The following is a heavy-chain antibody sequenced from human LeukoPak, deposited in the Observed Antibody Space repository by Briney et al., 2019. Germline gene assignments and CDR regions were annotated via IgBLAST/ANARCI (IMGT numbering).Heavy chain of an antibody. Sequence: SETLSLTCTVSGGSISGYYWSWIRQPPGKGLEWIGYIHYSGSTNYNPSLKSRVTISVNTSKNHFSLKVRSVTAADTAVYYCARVVPAAIWVYYYYYMDVWGKGTTVTVSS. D-gene: IGHD2-2*01. J-gene: IGHJ6*03. CDR3: ARVVPAAIWVYYYYYMDV. V-gene: IGHV4-59*01. CDR2: IHYSGST. CDR1: GGSISGYY.